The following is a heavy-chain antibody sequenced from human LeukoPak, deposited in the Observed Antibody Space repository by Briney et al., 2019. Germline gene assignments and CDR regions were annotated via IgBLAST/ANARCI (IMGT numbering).Heavy chain of an antibody. V-gene: IGHV3-21*01. CDR1: GFTFSSYS. J-gene: IGHJ6*02. Sequence: GGSLRLSCAASGFTFSSYSMNWVRQAPGKGLEWVSSISSSSSYIYYADSVKGRFTISRDNARDSLYLQMNSLRAEDTAVYYCAREITIFGVVILHYYYYGMDVWGQGTTVTVSS. CDR2: ISSSSSYI. CDR3: AREITIFGVVILHYYYYGMDV. D-gene: IGHD3-3*01.